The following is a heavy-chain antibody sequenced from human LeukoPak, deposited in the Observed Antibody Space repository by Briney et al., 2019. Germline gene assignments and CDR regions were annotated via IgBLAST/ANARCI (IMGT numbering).Heavy chain of an antibody. J-gene: IGHJ4*02. V-gene: IGHV1-2*02. CDR2: ITPNSGAT. Sequence: ASVKVSWKASGYTFTDYNIHWVRQAPGQGLEWMAYITPNSGATNYAQQFQGRVTTTRDTSIRTAYMELNNLISDDTAVYYCARGAVVTASSPFDYWGQGTLVTVSS. D-gene: IGHD2-21*02. CDR1: GYTFTDYN. CDR3: ARGAVVTASSPFDY.